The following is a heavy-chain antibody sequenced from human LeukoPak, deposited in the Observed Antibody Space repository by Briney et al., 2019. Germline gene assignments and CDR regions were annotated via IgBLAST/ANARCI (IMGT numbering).Heavy chain of an antibody. CDR3: ARARSGYYGSSGYSPDY. CDR1: GFTFSSYG. Sequence: GGSLRLSCAASGFTFSSYGMHWVRQAPGKGLEWVAFILYDGSNKYYADSVKGRFTISRDNAQNSLYLQMNSLRAEDTAVYYCARARSGYYGSSGYSPDYWGQGTLVTVSS. J-gene: IGHJ4*02. CDR2: ILYDGSNK. V-gene: IGHV3-30*02. D-gene: IGHD3-22*01.